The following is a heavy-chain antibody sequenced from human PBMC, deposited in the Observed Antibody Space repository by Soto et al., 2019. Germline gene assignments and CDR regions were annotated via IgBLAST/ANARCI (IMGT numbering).Heavy chain of an antibody. V-gene: IGHV1-18*01. CDR1: GYTFTSYG. CDR3: ARVGASPGECTGGSCWGSFDI. D-gene: IGHD2-15*01. CDR2: ISAYNGNT. Sequence: ASVKVSCKASGYTFTSYGISWVRQAPGQGLEWMGWISAYNGNTNYAQKLQGRVTMTTDTSTSTAYMELRSLRSDDTAVYYCARVGASPGECTGGSCWGSFDIWGQGIMVTVSS. J-gene: IGHJ3*02.